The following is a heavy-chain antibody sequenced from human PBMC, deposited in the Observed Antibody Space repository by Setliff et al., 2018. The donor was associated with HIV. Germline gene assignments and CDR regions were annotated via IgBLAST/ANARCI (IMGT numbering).Heavy chain of an antibody. CDR2: ISAGNGNT. CDR1: GYTFTSYG. D-gene: IGHD3-10*01. CDR3: AREGKFRYYYYMDV. J-gene: IGHJ6*03. V-gene: IGHV1-18*01. Sequence: GASVKVSCKASGYTFTSYGISWVRQAPGQGLEWMGWISAGNGNTKYSQKFQGRVTITRDTSASTAYMELSSLRSEDTAVYYCAREGKFRYYYYMDVWGKGTTVTVSS.